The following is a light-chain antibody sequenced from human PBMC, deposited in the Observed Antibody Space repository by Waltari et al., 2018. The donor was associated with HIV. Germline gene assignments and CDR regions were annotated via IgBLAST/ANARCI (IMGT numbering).Light chain of an antibody. V-gene: IGKV3-20*01. CDR3: QQYDVLVT. J-gene: IGKJ4*01. Sequence: EIVLTQSPGTLSLSPGERVTLSCRASQTISNNYLAWFQKKPGQAPRLLIYGASSRATGIPDRFRGSGSWTDFTLTISRLEPEDFAVYYCQQYDVLVTFGGGTKVENK. CDR2: GAS. CDR1: QTISNNY.